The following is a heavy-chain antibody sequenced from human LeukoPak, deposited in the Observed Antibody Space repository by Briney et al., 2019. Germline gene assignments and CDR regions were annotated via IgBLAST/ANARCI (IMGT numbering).Heavy chain of an antibody. J-gene: IGHJ4*02. Sequence: GGSLRLSCAASGFTFSDYYMTWIRQAPGKGLEWISYISSRSGNYTRYADSVKGRFTISRDNAKNSLYLQMNSLRADDTAIYYCARDSLVDYIDFWGQGTLVTVSS. V-gene: IGHV3-11*06. CDR2: ISSRSGNYT. CDR3: ARDSLVDYIDF. CDR1: GFTFSDYY. D-gene: IGHD2-15*01.